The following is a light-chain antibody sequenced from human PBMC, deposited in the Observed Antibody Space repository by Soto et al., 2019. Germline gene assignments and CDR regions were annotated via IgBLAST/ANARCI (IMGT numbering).Light chain of an antibody. Sequence: QSVLTQPPSVSGSPGQSVTFSCTGTSSDVGGYNYVSWFQQHPGKAPKLLIYDVSSRPSGVSDRFSGSKSGNTASLTISGLQAEDEADYYCCSFTGTYTLVFGGGTKLTVL. CDR1: SSDVGGYNY. J-gene: IGLJ3*02. CDR2: DVS. V-gene: IGLV2-11*01. CDR3: CSFTGTYTLV.